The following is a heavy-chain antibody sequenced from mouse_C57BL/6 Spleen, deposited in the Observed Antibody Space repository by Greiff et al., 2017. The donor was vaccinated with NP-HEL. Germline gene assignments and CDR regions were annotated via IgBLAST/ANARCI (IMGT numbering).Heavy chain of an antibody. CDR1: GFTFTDYY. V-gene: IGHV7-3*01. CDR3: ARSLYGSSPFAY. CDR2: IRNKANGYTT. J-gene: IGHJ3*01. D-gene: IGHD1-1*01. Sequence: DVQLVESGGGLVQPGGSLSLSCAASGFTFTDYYMSWVRQPPGKALEWLGFIRNKANGYTTEYSASVKGRFTISRDNSQSILYLQMNALRAEDSATYYCARSLYGSSPFAYWGQGTLVTVSA.